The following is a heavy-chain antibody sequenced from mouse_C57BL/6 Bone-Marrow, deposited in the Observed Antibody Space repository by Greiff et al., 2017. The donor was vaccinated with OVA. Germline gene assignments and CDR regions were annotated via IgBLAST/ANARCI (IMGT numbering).Heavy chain of an antibody. D-gene: IGHD2-3*01. CDR1: GFTFSSYG. J-gene: IGHJ2*01. V-gene: IGHV5-6*01. Sequence: EVQLVESGGDLVKPGGSLKLSCAASGFTFSSYGMSWVRQTPDKRLEWVATISSGGSYTYYPDSVKGRFTISRDNAKNTLYLQMSSLKSEDTAMYYCASLYDGYYPYYWGQGTTLTVSS. CDR2: ISSGGSYT. CDR3: ASLYDGYYPYY.